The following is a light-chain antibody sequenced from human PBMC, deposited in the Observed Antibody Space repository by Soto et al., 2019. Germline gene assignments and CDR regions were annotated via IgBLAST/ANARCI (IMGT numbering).Light chain of an antibody. CDR2: KAS. CDR1: QSVLYSSNNKNY. V-gene: IGKV4-1*01. Sequence: DIVMTHSPDSLSVSLGERATLACKASQSVLYSSNNKNYLAWYQQKPGKAPKLLIYKASTLKSGVPSRFSGSGSGTEFTLTISSLQPDDFATYYCQHYNSYSEAFGQGTKVDIK. J-gene: IGKJ1*01. CDR3: QHYNSYSEA.